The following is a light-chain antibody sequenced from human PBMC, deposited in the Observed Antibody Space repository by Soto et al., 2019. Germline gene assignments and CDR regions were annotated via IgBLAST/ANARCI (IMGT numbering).Light chain of an antibody. Sequence: DIQMTQSPSSLSASVGDRVTITCRASQSISSYLYWYQQKPGKAPKLLIYAASSLQSGVPSRFSGSGSGTDFTLTISILQPEDFATYYCQQSYSTPPTFGQGTKVEIK. J-gene: IGKJ1*01. V-gene: IGKV1-39*01. CDR2: AAS. CDR1: QSISSY. CDR3: QQSYSTPPT.